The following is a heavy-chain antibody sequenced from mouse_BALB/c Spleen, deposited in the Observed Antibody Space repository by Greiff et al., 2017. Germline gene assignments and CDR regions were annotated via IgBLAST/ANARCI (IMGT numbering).Heavy chain of an antibody. CDR3: ARYGNFDY. CDR2: ISTYYGDA. D-gene: IGHD2-1*01. Sequence: VKLMESGAELVRPGVSVKISCKGSGYTFTDYAMHWVKQSHAKSLEWIGVISTYYGDASYNQKFKGKATMTVDKSSSTAYMELARLTSEDSAIYYCARYGNFDYWGQGTTLTVSS. V-gene: IGHV1S137*01. CDR1: GYTFTDYA. J-gene: IGHJ2*01.